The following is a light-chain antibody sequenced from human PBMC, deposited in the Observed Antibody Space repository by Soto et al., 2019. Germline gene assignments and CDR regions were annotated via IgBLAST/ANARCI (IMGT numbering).Light chain of an antibody. CDR2: GVS. CDR3: QLYGSSPKT. J-gene: IGKJ1*01. Sequence: IVLTQSPGTLSLSPGEGATLSCRASQPVNSGYLAWYQQKPGQAPRLLMYGVSTRDTGIPDRFSGSGAGTDFTLTISRLQPGDFAVYYCQLYGSSPKTFGRGTKVEFK. CDR1: QPVNSGY. V-gene: IGKV3-20*01.